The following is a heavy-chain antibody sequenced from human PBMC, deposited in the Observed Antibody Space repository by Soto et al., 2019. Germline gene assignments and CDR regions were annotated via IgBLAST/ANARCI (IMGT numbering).Heavy chain of an antibody. CDR3: ARDWRQMSRGGFFDY. J-gene: IGHJ4*02. CDR2: IVPLSGTP. D-gene: IGHD3-16*01. V-gene: IGHV1-69*06. Sequence: QVRLVQSGAEVKKPGSSVKLSWKVSGGYYNSYSIAWVRQAPGQGLQWLGTIVPLSGTPNHAQQFQARVTITADTSTNTAYLELSSLRSEDTAIYYCARDWRQMSRGGFFDYWGQGSLVTISS. CDR1: GGYYNSYS.